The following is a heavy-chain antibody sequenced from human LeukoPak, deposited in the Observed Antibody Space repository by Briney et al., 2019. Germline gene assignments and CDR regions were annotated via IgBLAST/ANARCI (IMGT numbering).Heavy chain of an antibody. D-gene: IGHD3-22*01. CDR2: ISYDGSNK. J-gene: IGHJ4*02. Sequence: PGRPLRLSCAASGFTFSNYGMHWVREAPGKGLEWVAVISYDGSNKYYTDSVRGRFTISRDNSKYTLYLQMNSLRAEDTAVYYCAGPHSSGYYYFDYWGQGTLVTVSS. CDR1: GFTFSNYG. CDR3: AGPHSSGYYYFDY. V-gene: IGHV3-30*03.